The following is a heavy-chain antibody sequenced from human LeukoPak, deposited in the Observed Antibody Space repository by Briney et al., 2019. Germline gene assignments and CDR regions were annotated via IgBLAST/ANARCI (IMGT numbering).Heavy chain of an antibody. Sequence: GGSLRLSCAAPGFTSSIYWMHWVRPAPGKGLVWVSRINSDVSITSYAHSVKGRFTISRDNAKNTLYLQVKSLRAEVTALYYCARGRDDFWSGYFDYWGQGTLVSVSS. CDR3: ARGRDDFWSGYFDY. J-gene: IGHJ4*02. D-gene: IGHD3-3*01. CDR2: INSDVSIT. CDR1: GFTSSIYW. V-gene: IGHV3-74*01.